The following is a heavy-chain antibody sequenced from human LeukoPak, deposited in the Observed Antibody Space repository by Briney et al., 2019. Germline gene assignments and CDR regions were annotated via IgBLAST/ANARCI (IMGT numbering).Heavy chain of an antibody. CDR1: GFPFSTYA. V-gene: IGHV3-23*01. D-gene: IGHD5-18*01. Sequence: GGSLSLSCAASGFPFSTYAMSWVRQAPGKGLEWVSDISGSAGSTYYADSVKGRFTISRDNSKNTLYPLMNSLRAEDSAVYYCAKGGYSFGYSDYWGQGTLVTVSS. CDR2: ISGSAGST. CDR3: AKGGYSFGYSDY. J-gene: IGHJ4*02.